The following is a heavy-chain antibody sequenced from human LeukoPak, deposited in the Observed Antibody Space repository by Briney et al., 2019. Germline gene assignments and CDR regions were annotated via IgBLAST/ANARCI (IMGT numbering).Heavy chain of an antibody. D-gene: IGHD3-22*01. V-gene: IGHV1-2*02. CDR3: AKDRIDYYDSSGPPGYMDV. CDR2: INPNSGGT. Sequence: GASVKVSCNASGYTFTGYYMHWVRQAPGQGLEWMGWINPNSGGTDYAQKFQGRVTMTRDTSISTAYMELSRLRSDDMAVYYCAKDRIDYYDSSGPPGYMDVWGKGTTVTVSS. CDR1: GYTFTGYY. J-gene: IGHJ6*03.